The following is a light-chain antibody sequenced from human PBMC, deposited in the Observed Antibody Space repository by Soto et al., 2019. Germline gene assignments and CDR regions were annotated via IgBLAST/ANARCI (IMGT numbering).Light chain of an antibody. CDR1: NSDVGGYNL. Sequence: QSALTRPASVSGSPGQSITISCTGTNSDVGGYNLVSWYQQHPGKAPKLMIFEDTKRPSGVSDRFSGSKSGNTASLTVSGLQAEDEADYYCCSYAGSSTFVVFGGGTK. V-gene: IGLV2-23*02. CDR3: CSYAGSSTFVV. J-gene: IGLJ2*01. CDR2: EDT.